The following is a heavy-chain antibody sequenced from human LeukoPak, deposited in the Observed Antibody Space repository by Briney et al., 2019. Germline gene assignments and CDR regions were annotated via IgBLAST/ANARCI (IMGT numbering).Heavy chain of an antibody. CDR1: GFTFSSYG. V-gene: IGHV3-30*02. CDR2: IRCDGNNK. D-gene: IGHD6-13*01. CDR3: ARAFSAAGFDY. J-gene: IGHJ4*02. Sequence: PGGSLRLSCAASGFTFSSYGMHWVRQAPGKGLEWVAFIRCDGNNKYYADSVKGRFTISRDNAKNSLYLQMNSLRAEDTAVYYCARAFSAAGFDYWGQGTLVTVSS.